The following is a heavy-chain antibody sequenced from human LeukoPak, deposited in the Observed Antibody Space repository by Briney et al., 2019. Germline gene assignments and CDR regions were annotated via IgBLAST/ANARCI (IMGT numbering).Heavy chain of an antibody. CDR2: INPNSGGT. CDR3: ARDRKLYYYGSGIGVWFDP. Sequence: ASVKVSCKASGYTFTRYYMHWVRQAPGQGREWMGWINPNSGGTNYAQKFQGRVTMTRDTSISTAYMELSRLRSDDTAVYYCARDRKLYYYGSGIGVWFDPWGQGTLVTVSS. V-gene: IGHV1-2*02. D-gene: IGHD3-10*01. J-gene: IGHJ5*02. CDR1: GYTFTRYY.